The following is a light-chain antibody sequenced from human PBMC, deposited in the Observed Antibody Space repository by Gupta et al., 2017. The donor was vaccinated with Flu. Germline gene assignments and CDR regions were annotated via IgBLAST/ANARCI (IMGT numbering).Light chain of an antibody. CDR1: QSPQHSNGYNF. CDR3: MRELQTLNN. J-gene: IGKJ2*01. Sequence: TVMAQARRSLPVTTGEPASISCRSSQSPQHSNGYNFLDWYAQKPGQSPHLLTYLSSQRAASAPDRISSSASGTHLTLIISIGGTEDVVVNYSMRELQTLNNLGPGTKLEIK. V-gene: IGKV2-28*01. CDR2: LSS.